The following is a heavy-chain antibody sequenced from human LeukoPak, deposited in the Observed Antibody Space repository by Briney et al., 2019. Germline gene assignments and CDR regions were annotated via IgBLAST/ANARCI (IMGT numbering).Heavy chain of an antibody. J-gene: IGHJ2*01. CDR3: ARGHYSASRKYFDL. Sequence: PSETLSLTCDVYGGSFSGYYWNWIRQPPGKGLEWIGEINHRGSTNDNPSLKSRVIISVDASRYQFSLKLSSVTAADTAVYYCARGHYSASRKYFDLWGSGTLVAVSS. CDR1: GGSFSGYY. D-gene: IGHD2-2*01. V-gene: IGHV4-34*01. CDR2: INHRGST.